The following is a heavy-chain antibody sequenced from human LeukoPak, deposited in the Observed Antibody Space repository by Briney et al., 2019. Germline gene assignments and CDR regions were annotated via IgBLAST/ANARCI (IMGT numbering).Heavy chain of an antibody. D-gene: IGHD3-10*01. CDR1: GYTFTGYY. Sequence: ASVKVSCKASGYTFTGYYMHWVRQAPGQGLEWMGWINPNSGGTNYAQKFQGRVTMTRDTSISTAYMELSRLRSDDTAVYYCARGGLRITMVRGVIREGYDYWGQGTLVTVSS. V-gene: IGHV1-2*02. J-gene: IGHJ4*02. CDR3: ARGGLRITMVRGVIREGYDY. CDR2: INPNSGGT.